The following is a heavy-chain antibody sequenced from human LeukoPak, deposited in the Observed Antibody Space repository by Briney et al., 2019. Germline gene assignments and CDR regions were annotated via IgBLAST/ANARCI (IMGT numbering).Heavy chain of an antibody. V-gene: IGHV1-18*01. D-gene: IGHD1-26*01. CDR1: GYTFGSYG. Sequence: ASVKVSCKASGYTFGSYGVSWVRQAPGQGPEWMAWISVYSGNTEYAQKFQDRVTLTADTSTSTVYMELRSLRSDDTAVYYCAGDTPIVGATNGLAYWGQGTLVTVSS. CDR3: AGDTPIVGATNGLAY. CDR2: ISVYSGNT. J-gene: IGHJ4*02.